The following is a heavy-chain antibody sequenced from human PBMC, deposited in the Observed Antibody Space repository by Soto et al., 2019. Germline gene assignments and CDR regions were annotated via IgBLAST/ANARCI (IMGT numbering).Heavy chain of an antibody. CDR3: ARGYYDTSGQSNTFDI. Sequence: SETLSLTCTVSGASITSSYWRWIRQSPEKGLEWIAYVFHTGSTNYNPSLKSRVTASVDTSKNQFSLKLRSVTAADSAVYYCARGYYDTSGQSNTFDIWGQGTMVTVSS. J-gene: IGHJ3*02. V-gene: IGHV4-59*01. CDR1: GASITSSY. D-gene: IGHD3-22*01. CDR2: VFHTGST.